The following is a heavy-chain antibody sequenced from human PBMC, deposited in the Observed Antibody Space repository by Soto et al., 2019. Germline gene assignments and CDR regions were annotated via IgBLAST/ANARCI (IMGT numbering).Heavy chain of an antibody. V-gene: IGHV3-9*01. Sequence: ESGGGLVQPGRSLRLSCAASGFTFDDYAMHWVRQVPGKGLEWVSDINWNSGSIGYGDSVKGRFAISRDNAKNSLHLQMNSLSAEDTAFYYCVKDESINWYSGHFRHWGQGTLVTVSS. CDR1: GFTFDDYA. J-gene: IGHJ1*01. CDR2: INWNSGSI. D-gene: IGHD6-13*01. CDR3: VKDESINWYSGHFRH.